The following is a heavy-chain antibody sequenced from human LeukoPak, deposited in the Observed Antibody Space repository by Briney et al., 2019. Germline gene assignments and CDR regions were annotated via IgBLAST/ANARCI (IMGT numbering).Heavy chain of an antibody. Sequence: GASVKVSCKASGYTFTSYAMHWVRQAPGQRLEWMGWINAGNGNTKYSQKFQGRVTITRDTSASTAYMELSSLRSEDTAVYYCARDRIAAALYYYYGMDVWGQGTTVTVSS. D-gene: IGHD6-13*01. V-gene: IGHV1-3*01. CDR2: INAGNGNT. J-gene: IGHJ6*02. CDR1: GYTFTSYA. CDR3: ARDRIAAALYYYYGMDV.